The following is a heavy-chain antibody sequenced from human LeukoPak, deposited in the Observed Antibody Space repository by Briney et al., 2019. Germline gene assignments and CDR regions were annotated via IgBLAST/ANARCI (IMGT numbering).Heavy chain of an antibody. Sequence: GGSLRLSCAASGFTFSSYWMSWVRQAPGKGLEWVANIKQDGSEKYYVDSVKGRFTISRDNAKNSLYLQMNSLRVEDTALYYCARRAPSHDFDDWGQGTLVTVSS. V-gene: IGHV3-7*01. CDR3: ARRAPSHDFDD. CDR2: IKQDGSEK. J-gene: IGHJ4*02. CDR1: GFTFSSYW.